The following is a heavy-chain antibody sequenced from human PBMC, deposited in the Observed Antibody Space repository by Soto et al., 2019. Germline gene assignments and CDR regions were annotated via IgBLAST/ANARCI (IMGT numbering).Heavy chain of an antibody. CDR3: AARSCTNGVCYYFDY. J-gene: IGHJ4*02. Sequence: QLQLQESGPGLVKPSETLSLTCSVSGGSISSSNYYWGWIRQPPGKGLEWIGHMYYSGSTYYNPSLNSRVTISVDTSKNQCSLKLSSVTAADTAVYYCAARSCTNGVCYYFDYWGQGTLVTVSS. CDR1: GGSISSSNYY. CDR2: MYYSGST. D-gene: IGHD2-8*01. V-gene: IGHV4-39*01.